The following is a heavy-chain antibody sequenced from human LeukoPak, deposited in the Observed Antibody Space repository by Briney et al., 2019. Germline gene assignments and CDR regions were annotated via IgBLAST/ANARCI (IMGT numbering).Heavy chain of an antibody. CDR1: GFTFSSYG. J-gene: IGHJ4*02. V-gene: IGHV3-30*03. CDR3: ARDIRYYYDSSGYYLSY. D-gene: IGHD3-22*01. CDR2: ISYDGSNK. Sequence: GGSLRLSCAASGFTFSSYGIHWVRQAPGKGLEWVAVISYDGSNKYYADSVKGRFTISRDNSKNTLYLQMNSLRAEDTAVYYCARDIRYYYDSSGYYLSYWGQGTLVTVSS.